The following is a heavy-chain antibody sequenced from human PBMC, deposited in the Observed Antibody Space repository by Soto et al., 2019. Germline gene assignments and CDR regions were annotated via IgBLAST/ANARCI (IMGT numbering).Heavy chain of an antibody. CDR2: IIPIFGTA. Sequence: QVQLVQSGAEVKKPGSSVKVSCKASGGTFSSYAISWVRQAPGQGLEWMGGIIPIFGTANYAQKFQGRVTITADKSTSTAYMELSSLRAEDTAVYYCARERTTVTTGPNWFDPWGQGTLVTVSS. J-gene: IGHJ5*02. V-gene: IGHV1-69*06. CDR3: ARERTTVTTGPNWFDP. D-gene: IGHD4-4*01. CDR1: GGTFSSYA.